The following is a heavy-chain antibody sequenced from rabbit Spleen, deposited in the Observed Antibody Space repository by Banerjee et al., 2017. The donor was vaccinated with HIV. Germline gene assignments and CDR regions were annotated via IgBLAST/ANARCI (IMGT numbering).Heavy chain of an antibody. J-gene: IGHJ6*01. Sequence: QSLEEFGGDLVKPGASLTLTCAASGFSLSTNYHMTWVRQAPGKGLEWIGTTDPDYGGTYASWAKGRFTISKTSSTTVSLKMTSLTAADTAIYFCARESYDTYGLDLWGPGTLVTVS. D-gene: IGHD6-1*01. CDR3: ARESYDTYGLDL. V-gene: IGHV1S40*01. CDR2: TDPDYGGT. CDR1: GFSLSTNYH.